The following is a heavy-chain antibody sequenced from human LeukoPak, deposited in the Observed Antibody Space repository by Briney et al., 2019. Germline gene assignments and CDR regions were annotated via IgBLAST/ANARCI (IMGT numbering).Heavy chain of an antibody. CDR2: IYRSGNT. V-gene: IGHV3-66*01. CDR3: ARDLLISNTWYLGDY. D-gene: IGHD3-3*02. Sequence: GGSLRLSCAVSGFTVNSNHMSWVRQAPGKGLEWVSVIYRSGNTNYADSVKGRFTISRDNSKNTFYLQMNSLRAEDTAVYYCARDLLISNTWYLGDYWGQGTLVTVSS. J-gene: IGHJ4*02. CDR1: GFTVNSNH.